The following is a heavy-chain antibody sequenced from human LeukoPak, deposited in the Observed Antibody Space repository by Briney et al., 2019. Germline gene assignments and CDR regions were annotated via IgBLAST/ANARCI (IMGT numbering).Heavy chain of an antibody. Sequence: SSETLSLTCTVSGGSISSYYWSWIRQPPGKGLEWIGYIYYSGSTNYNPSLKSRVTISVDTSKNQFSLKLSSVTAADTAVYYCAREGYYDSSGYYDGPLDAFDIWGQGTMVTVSS. CDR2: IYYSGST. D-gene: IGHD3-22*01. CDR1: GGSISSYY. V-gene: IGHV4-59*01. CDR3: AREGYYDSSGYYDGPLDAFDI. J-gene: IGHJ3*02.